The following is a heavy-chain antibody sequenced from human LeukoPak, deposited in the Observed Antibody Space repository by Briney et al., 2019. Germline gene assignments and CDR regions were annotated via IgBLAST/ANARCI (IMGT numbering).Heavy chain of an antibody. CDR3: ARDLIVGATSFDY. CDR2: ISSSSSYI. D-gene: IGHD1-26*01. J-gene: IGHJ4*02. CDR1: GFTFSSYS. Sequence: GGSLRPSCAASGFTFSSYSMNWVRQAPGKGLEWVSSISSSSSYIYYADSVKGRFTISRDNAKNSLYLRMNSLRAEDTAVYYCARDLIVGATSFDYWGQGTLVTVSS. V-gene: IGHV3-21*01.